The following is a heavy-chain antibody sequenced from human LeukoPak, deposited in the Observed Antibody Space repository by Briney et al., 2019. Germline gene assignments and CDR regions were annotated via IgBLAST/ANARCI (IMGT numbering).Heavy chain of an antibody. V-gene: IGHV1-2*02. CDR1: GYTFTGYY. Sequence: ASVKVSCKASGYTFTGYYMHWVRQAPGQGLEWMGWINPNSGGTNYAQKFQGRVTMTRDTSISTAYMELSRLRSDDTAVYYCASAYTSGWWYYFDYWGQGTLVTVSS. D-gene: IGHD6-19*01. CDR2: INPNSGGT. J-gene: IGHJ4*02. CDR3: ASAYTSGWWYYFDY.